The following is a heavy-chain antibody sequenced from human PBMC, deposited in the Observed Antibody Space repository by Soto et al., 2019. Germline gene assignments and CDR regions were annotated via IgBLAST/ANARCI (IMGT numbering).Heavy chain of an antibody. CDR2: IYYSGST. CDR3: ARLGYCSGGSCPAGFDP. J-gene: IGHJ5*02. Sequence: SYTLSLTCTVSGGSISSYYWSWIRQPPGKGLEWIGYIYYSGSTNYNPSLKSRVTISVDTSKNQFSLKLSSVTAADTAVYYCARLGYCSGGSCPAGFDPWGKVTPVTVS. D-gene: IGHD2-15*01. V-gene: IGHV4-59*01. CDR1: GGSISSYY.